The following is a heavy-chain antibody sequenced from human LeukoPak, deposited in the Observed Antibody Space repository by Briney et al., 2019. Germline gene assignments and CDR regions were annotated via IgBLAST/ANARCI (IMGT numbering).Heavy chain of an antibody. CDR2: MNPNSGNT. V-gene: IGHV1-8*01. CDR1: GYTFTSYD. J-gene: IGHJ4*02. D-gene: IGHD6-19*01. CDR3: ARVEISKPGLAYYFDY. Sequence: PEASVTVSCKASGYTFTSYDINWVRQAPGQGLEWMGWMNPNSGNTGYAQKFQGRVTMTRNTSISTAYMELSSLRSEDTALYYCARVEISKPGLAYYFDYWGQGTLVTVSS.